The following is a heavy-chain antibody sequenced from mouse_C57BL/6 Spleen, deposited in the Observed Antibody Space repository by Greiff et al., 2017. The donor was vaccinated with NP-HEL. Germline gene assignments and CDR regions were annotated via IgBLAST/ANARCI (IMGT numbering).Heavy chain of an antibody. Sequence: QVQLQQSGPELVKPGASVKISCKASGYSFTSYYIHWVKQRPGQGPEWIGWIYPGSGNTKYNEKFKGKATLTADTSSSTAYMQLSSLTSEDSAVYYSARITTVVAWDGAMDYWGQGTSVTVSS. J-gene: IGHJ4*01. CDR2: IYPGSGNT. V-gene: IGHV1-66*01. D-gene: IGHD1-1*01. CDR3: ARITTVVAWDGAMDY. CDR1: GYSFTSYY.